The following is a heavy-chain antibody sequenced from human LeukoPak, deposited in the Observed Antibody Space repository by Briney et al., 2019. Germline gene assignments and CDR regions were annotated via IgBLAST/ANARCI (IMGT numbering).Heavy chain of an antibody. CDR2: ISGSGGST. CDR3: AKDRGRTWVQVAN. D-gene: IGHD2-15*01. Sequence: GGSLRLSCAASGVTFSSYNMNWVRQAPGKGLEWVSGISGSGGSTYYADSVKGRFTISRDNSKNTLYLQINSLRVEDTAVYYCAKDRGRTWVQVANWGQGTLVTVSS. V-gene: IGHV3-23*01. J-gene: IGHJ4*02. CDR1: GVTFSSYN.